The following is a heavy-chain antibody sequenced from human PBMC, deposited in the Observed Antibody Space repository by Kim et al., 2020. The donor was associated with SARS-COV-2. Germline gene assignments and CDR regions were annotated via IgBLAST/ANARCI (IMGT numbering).Heavy chain of an antibody. D-gene: IGHD6-13*01. J-gene: IGHJ4*02. Sequence: YGDSVKGRFTISRDNAKNSLYLQMNSLRAEDTAVYYCAREGVAAAQGGYWGQGTLVTVSS. CDR3: AREGVAAAQGGY. V-gene: IGHV3-7*01.